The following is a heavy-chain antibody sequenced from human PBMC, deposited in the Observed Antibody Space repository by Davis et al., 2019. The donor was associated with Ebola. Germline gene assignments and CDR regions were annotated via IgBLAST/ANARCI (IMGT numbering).Heavy chain of an antibody. D-gene: IGHD4-23*01. J-gene: IGHJ4*02. Sequence: GGSLRLSCAASGFSFSSYAMHWVRQAPGKGLEWVSAISGSGGSTYYADSVKGRFTISRDNSKNTLYLQMNGLRAEDTAVYYCARGPSTGNSFTYWGQGTLVTVSS. CDR1: GFSFSSYA. CDR2: ISGSGGST. V-gene: IGHV3-23*01. CDR3: ARGPSTGNSFTY.